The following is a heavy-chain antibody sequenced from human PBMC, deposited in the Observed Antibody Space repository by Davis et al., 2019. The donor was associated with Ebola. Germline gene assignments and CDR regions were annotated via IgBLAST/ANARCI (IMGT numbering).Heavy chain of an antibody. J-gene: IGHJ3*01. CDR1: GGFIRNNY. CDR3: ARDTYYYDSNATGDKWDDVFDL. D-gene: IGHD3-22*01. CDR2: IHNSGNT. V-gene: IGHV4-59*01. Sequence: SETLSPTCTVSGGFIRNNYLSWIRQPPGQGLEWIGHIHNSGNTNYHPPLRSRVTMSVDMSKDQFSLRLTSVTAADTAVYYCARDTYYYDSNATGDKWDDVFDLWGQGTMVTVSS.